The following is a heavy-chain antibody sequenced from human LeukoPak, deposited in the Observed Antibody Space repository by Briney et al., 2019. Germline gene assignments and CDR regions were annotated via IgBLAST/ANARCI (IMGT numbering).Heavy chain of an antibody. CDR1: GFDFSSYG. V-gene: IGHV3-64*01. Sequence: GGSLRLSCEASGFDFSSYGVHWVRQAPGKGLEYVAAVSRNGGRRYYANSVRGRVTISRDNSGNTLYLQMGSLRPEDTALYYCARDLRSGAYYYSNMDVWGNETTVVVSS. D-gene: IGHD3-3*01. J-gene: IGHJ6*03. CDR2: VSRNGGRR. CDR3: ARDLRSGAYYYSNMDV.